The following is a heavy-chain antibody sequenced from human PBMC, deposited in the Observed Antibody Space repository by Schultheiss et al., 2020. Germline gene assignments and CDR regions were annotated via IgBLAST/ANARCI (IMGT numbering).Heavy chain of an antibody. CDR3: ASHSITMIEDPTYGMDV. J-gene: IGHJ6*02. CDR2: ISTEHGNT. CDR1: GFTFTSSA. Sequence: ASVKVSCKASGFTFTSSAMQWVRQARGQRLEWIGWISTEHGNTNYAQNVQGRVTMTTDTSTGTAYMELSRLRSEDTAVYYCASHSITMIEDPTYGMDVWGQGTTVTVSS. V-gene: IGHV1-18*01. D-gene: IGHD3-22*01.